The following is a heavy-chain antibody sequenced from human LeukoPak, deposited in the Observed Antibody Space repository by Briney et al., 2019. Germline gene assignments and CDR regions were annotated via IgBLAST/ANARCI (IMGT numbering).Heavy chain of an antibody. CDR2: INHSGST. CDR1: GGSFSGYY. J-gene: IGHJ4*02. CDR3: ARRIQLGSPIDY. D-gene: IGHD5-18*01. V-gene: IGHV4-34*01. Sequence: PSETLSLTCAVYGGSFSGYYWSWIRQPPGKGLEWIGEINHSGSTNYNPSLKSRVTISIDTSKNQFSLKLSSVTAADTAVYYCARRIQLGSPIDYWGQGTLVTVSS.